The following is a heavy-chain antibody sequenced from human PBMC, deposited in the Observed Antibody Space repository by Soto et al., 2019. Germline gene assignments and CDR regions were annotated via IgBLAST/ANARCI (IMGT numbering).Heavy chain of an antibody. CDR1: GFTFSSYG. D-gene: IGHD7-27*01. CDR2: ISYDENNK. V-gene: IGHV3-30*18. Sequence: GGSLRLSCAASGFTFSSYGMNWVRQAPGKGLEWVAVISYDENNKYYAVSVKGRFTISRDNSKNTLYLQMNSLRAEDTAVYYCAKGLTGYLDYWGQGTLVTVSS. J-gene: IGHJ4*02. CDR3: AKGLTGYLDY.